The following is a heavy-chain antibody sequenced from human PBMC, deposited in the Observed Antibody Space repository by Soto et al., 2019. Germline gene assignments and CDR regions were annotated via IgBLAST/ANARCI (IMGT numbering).Heavy chain of an antibody. CDR2: IYYSGST. CDR3: ASDRVQSTHFDY. Sequence: QLQLQASGPGLVKPSETLSLTCTVSGGSISSSSYYWGWIRQPPGKGLEWIGSIYYSGSTYYNPSRKSRVTISVDTSKNQFSLKLSSVTAADTAVYYCASDRVQSTHFDYWGQGTLVTVSS. D-gene: IGHD1-1*01. V-gene: IGHV4-39*01. CDR1: GGSISSSSYY. J-gene: IGHJ4*02.